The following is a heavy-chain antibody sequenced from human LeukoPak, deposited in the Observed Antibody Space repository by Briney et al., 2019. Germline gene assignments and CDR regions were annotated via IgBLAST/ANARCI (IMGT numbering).Heavy chain of an antibody. CDR3: ASDRGWIAAAGTFFDY. CDR1: GGTFSSYT. V-gene: IGHV1-69*02. D-gene: IGHD6-13*01. CDR2: IIPILGIA. Sequence: GASVKVSCKASGGTFSSYTISWVRQAPGQGLEWMGRIIPILGIANYAQKFQGRVTIPADKSTSTDYMELSSLRSEDTAVYYCASDRGWIAAAGTFFDYWGQGTLVTVSS. J-gene: IGHJ4*02.